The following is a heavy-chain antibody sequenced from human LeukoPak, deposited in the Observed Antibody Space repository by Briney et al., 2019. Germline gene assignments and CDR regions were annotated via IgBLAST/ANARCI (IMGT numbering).Heavy chain of an antibody. CDR1: GFTFSSSS. CDR3: AREMAHYFDSSGYSF. D-gene: IGHD3-22*01. CDR2: ISSSSSTI. V-gene: IGHV3-48*02. Sequence: GGSLRPSCAASGFTFSSSSMNWVRQAPGKGLEWVSYISSSSSTIHYAESVKGRFTISRDNAKNSLYLQMNSLRDEDTAVYYCAREMAHYFDSSGYSFWGQGTLVTVSS. J-gene: IGHJ4*02.